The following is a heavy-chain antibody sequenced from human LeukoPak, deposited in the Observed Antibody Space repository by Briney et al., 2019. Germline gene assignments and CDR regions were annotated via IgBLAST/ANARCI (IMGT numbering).Heavy chain of an antibody. CDR1: GFTFSSYG. V-gene: IGHV3-30*02. Sequence: GGSLRLSCAASGFTFSSYGMHWVRQAPGKGLEWVAFIRYDGSNKYYADSVKGRFTISRDNSKNTLYLQMNSLRAEDTAVYYCAKDRRKGIYSGYDSGFDYWGQGTLVTVSS. J-gene: IGHJ4*02. CDR2: IRYDGSNK. CDR3: AKDRRKGIYSGYDSGFDY. D-gene: IGHD5-12*01.